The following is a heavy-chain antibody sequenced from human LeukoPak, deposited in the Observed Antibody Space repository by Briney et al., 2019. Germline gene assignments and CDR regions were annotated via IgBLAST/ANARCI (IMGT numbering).Heavy chain of an antibody. J-gene: IGHJ3*02. V-gene: IGHV1-2*02. CDR3: ARLGGELRSDDAFDI. D-gene: IGHD1-26*01. CDR2: INPNSGGT. CDR1: GYTFTGYY. Sequence: GASVKVSCKASGYTFTGYYMHWVRQAPGQGLEWMGWINPNSGGTNYAQKFQGRVTMTRDTSISTAYMELSSLRSEDTAVYYCARLGGELRSDDAFDIWGQGTMVTVSS.